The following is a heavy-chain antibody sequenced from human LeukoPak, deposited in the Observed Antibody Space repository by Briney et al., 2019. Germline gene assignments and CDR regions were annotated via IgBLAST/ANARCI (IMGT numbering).Heavy chain of an antibody. CDR2: IRYDGSNK. J-gene: IGHJ4*02. V-gene: IGHV3-30*02. Sequence: GGSLRLSCAASGFAFSSYGMHWVRQAPGKGLEWVAFIRYDGSNKYYADSVKGRFTISRDNSKNTLHLQMNSLRAEDTAVYYCAKRRGGSGSYSSDFDYWGQGTLVTVSS. CDR3: AKRRGGSGSYSSDFDY. D-gene: IGHD1-26*01. CDR1: GFAFSSYG.